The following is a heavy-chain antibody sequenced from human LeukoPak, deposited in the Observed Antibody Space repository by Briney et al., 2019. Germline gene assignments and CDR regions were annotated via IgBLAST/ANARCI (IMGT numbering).Heavy chain of an antibody. D-gene: IGHD2-15*01. CDR2: IRYDGSNK. CDR1: GFTFSSYD. V-gene: IGHV3-30*02. Sequence: GGSLRLSCAASGFTFSSYDIHWVRQAPGKGLEWVAFIRYDGSNKYYADSVRGRFTISRDNSKNTLYLQMNGLRVEDTAVYYCAMSGRDCSGGSCWYYFDYWGQGTLVTVSS. CDR3: AMSGRDCSGGSCWYYFDY. J-gene: IGHJ4*02.